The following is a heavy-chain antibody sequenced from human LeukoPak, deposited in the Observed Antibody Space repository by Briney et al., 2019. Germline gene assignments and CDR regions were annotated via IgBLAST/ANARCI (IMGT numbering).Heavy chain of an antibody. CDR1: GFTVSSNY. V-gene: IGHV3-53*01. CDR3: AKGATIFSDRYYFDY. J-gene: IGHJ4*02. CDR2: IYSGGST. D-gene: IGHD3-9*01. Sequence: PGGSLRLSCAASGFTVSSNYMSWVRQAPGKGLEWVSVIYSGGSTYYADSVKGRFTISRDNSKNTLYLQMNSLRAEDTAVYYCAKGATIFSDRYYFDYWGQGTLVTVSS.